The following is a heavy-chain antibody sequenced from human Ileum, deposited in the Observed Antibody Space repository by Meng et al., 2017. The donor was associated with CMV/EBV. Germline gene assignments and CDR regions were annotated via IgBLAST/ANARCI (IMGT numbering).Heavy chain of an antibody. V-gene: IGHV4-4*02. CDR1: GDSISSNNW. Sequence: HVQLQESGPKLLKPSGTLSLTCAVSGDSISSNNWWSWVRLSPGEGLEWIGDSYRDGTTNYNPSLKSRVTMSVDKSKNQFSLRLNSLTAADTAVYYCARGTPNFGFDYWGQGTLVTVSS. J-gene: IGHJ4*02. D-gene: IGHD1-1*01. CDR2: SYRDGTT. CDR3: ARGTPNFGFDY.